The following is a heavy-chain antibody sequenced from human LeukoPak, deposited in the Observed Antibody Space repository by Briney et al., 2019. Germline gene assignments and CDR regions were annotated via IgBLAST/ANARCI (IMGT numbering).Heavy chain of an antibody. CDR2: IYTSGST. D-gene: IGHD1-1*01. CDR1: GGSISSYY. Sequence: SETLSLTCTVSGGSISSYYWSWIRQPAGKGLEWIGRIYTSGSTNYNPSLKSRVTMSVDTSKHQFSLKLSSVTAADTAVYYCARDRTTGTSGVWFDPWGQGTLVTVSS. J-gene: IGHJ5*02. V-gene: IGHV4-4*07. CDR3: ARDRTTGTSGVWFDP.